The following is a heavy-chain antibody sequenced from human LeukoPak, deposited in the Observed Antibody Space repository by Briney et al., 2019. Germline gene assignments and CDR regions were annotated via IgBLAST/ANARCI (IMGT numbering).Heavy chain of an antibody. CDR2: ISWNSGTI. V-gene: IGHV3-9*01. CDR1: GFNFDDYA. D-gene: IGHD5-24*01. Sequence: GRSLRLSCAASGFNFDDYAMHWVRQAPGKGLEWVSGISWNSGTIGYADSVKGRFTISRDDAKNSLYLQMNSLRAEDTALYFCAKDKAGYRYYFDYWGKGILVTVSS. J-gene: IGHJ4*02. CDR3: AKDKAGYRYYFDY.